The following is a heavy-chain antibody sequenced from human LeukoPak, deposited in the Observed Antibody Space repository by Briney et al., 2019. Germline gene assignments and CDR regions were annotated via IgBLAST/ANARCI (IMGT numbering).Heavy chain of an antibody. CDR3: ASPSYDFWGGAVDY. Sequence: PGGSLRLSCAASGFTFSSYWMSWVRQAPGKGLEWVANIKQEGTEKYYVDSVKGRFTISRDNAKNSLYLQMNSLRAEDTAVYYCASPSYDFWGGAVDYWGQGTLVTVSS. J-gene: IGHJ4*02. CDR2: IKQEGTEK. D-gene: IGHD3-3*01. CDR1: GFTFSSYW. V-gene: IGHV3-7*01.